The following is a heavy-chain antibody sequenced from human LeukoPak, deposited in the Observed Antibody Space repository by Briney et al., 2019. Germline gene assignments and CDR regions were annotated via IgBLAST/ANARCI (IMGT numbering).Heavy chain of an antibody. CDR2: ISGSGGST. CDR3: AKDHSSLSILTGYDPDY. D-gene: IGHD3-9*01. J-gene: IGHJ4*02. Sequence: PGGTLRLSCAASGFTFSSYGMSWVRQAPGKGLEWVSAISGSGGSTYYADSVKGRFTISRDNSKNTLYLQMNSLRAEGTAVYYCAKDHSSLSILTGYDPDYWGQGTLVTVSS. CDR1: GFTFSSYG. V-gene: IGHV3-23*01.